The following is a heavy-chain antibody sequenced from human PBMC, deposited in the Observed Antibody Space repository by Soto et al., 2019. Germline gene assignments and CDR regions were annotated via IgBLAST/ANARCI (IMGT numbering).Heavy chain of an antibody. Sequence: QVQLQESGPGLVKPSETLSLTCTVSGGSVSSGSYYWSWIRQPPGKGLEWIGYIYYSGSTNYNPSLKTRVTIPVDTSKNQFSLKLSSVTAADTAVYYCARRGVRRYFDYYYGMDVWGQGTTVTVSS. V-gene: IGHV4-61*01. CDR3: ARRGVRRYFDYYYGMDV. J-gene: IGHJ6*02. CDR1: GGSVSSGSYY. D-gene: IGHD3-9*01. CDR2: IYYSGST.